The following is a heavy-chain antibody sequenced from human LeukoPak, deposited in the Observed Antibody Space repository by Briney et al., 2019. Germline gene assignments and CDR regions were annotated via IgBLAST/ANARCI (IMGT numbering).Heavy chain of an antibody. J-gene: IGHJ6*02. CDR1: GGSISYYY. CDR3: AREDPQTTVPEGMDV. D-gene: IGHD4-17*01. V-gene: IGHV4-59*01. CDR2: IYYSGTT. Sequence: SSETLPLTCTVSGGSISYYYWSWIRQSPGKGLEWIGYIYYSGTTNYNPSLKSRVTISVATSKNQFSLQLRSVTAADTAVYYCAREDPQTTVPEGMDVWGQGTTVTVSS.